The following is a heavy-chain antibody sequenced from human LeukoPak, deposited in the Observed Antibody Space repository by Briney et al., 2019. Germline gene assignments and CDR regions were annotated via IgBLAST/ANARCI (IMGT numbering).Heavy chain of an antibody. V-gene: IGHV3-7*01. Sequence: GGSLRLSCAASGFKFSSYGMHWVRQAPDKGLEWVANINPDGSEKYSVDSVTGRFTISRDNAENTMFLQMNSLRAEDSAIYYCARDLAAWDVWGKGTTVTVSS. J-gene: IGHJ6*04. CDR3: ARDLAAWDV. CDR2: INPDGSEK. CDR1: GFKFSSYG.